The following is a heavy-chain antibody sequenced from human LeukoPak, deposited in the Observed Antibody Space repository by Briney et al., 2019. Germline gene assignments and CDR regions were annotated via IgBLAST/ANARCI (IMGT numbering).Heavy chain of an antibody. J-gene: IGHJ4*02. CDR2: IKQDGSEK. Sequence: GGSLRLSCAASGFTFSSYWMSWVRQAPGKGLEWVANIKQDGSEKYYVDSVKGRFTISRDNAKNTLYLQMNSLRAEDTAVYYCARGPGGMTTVVTPSSTFDYWGQGTLVTVSS. CDR1: GFTFSSYW. D-gene: IGHD4-23*01. CDR3: ARGPGGMTTVVTPSSTFDY. V-gene: IGHV3-7*03.